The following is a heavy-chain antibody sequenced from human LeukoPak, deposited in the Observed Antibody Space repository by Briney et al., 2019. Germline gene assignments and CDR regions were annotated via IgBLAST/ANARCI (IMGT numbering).Heavy chain of an antibody. CDR2: IIPIFGTA. D-gene: IGHD2-21*02. CDR3: AREPGMATAKRGYWFDP. Sequence: SVKVSCKASGGTFSSYAISWVRQAPGQGLEWMGGIIPIFGTANYAQKFQGRVTITTDESTSTAYMELSSLRSEDTAVYYCAREPGMATAKRGYWFDPWGQGTLVTVSS. V-gene: IGHV1-69*05. J-gene: IGHJ5*02. CDR1: GGTFSSYA.